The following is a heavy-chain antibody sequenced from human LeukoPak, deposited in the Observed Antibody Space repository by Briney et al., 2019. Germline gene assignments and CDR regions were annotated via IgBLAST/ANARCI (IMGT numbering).Heavy chain of an antibody. CDR1: GGSISSYY. J-gene: IGHJ4*02. CDR3: ARGLGYCPY. D-gene: IGHD2-15*01. V-gene: IGHV4-59*01. CDR2: IYYSGST. Sequence: SETLSLTCTVSGGSISSYYWSWIRQPPGKGLEWIGYIYYSGSTNYNPSLKSRVTISVDKSKNQFSLKLSSLTAEDTAVYYCARGLGYCPYWGQGTLVTVSS.